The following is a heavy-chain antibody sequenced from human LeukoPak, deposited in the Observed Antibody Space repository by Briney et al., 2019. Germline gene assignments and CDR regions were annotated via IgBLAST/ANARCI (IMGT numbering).Heavy chain of an antibody. CDR3: AKDSQGGYGMSDH. J-gene: IGHJ4*02. CDR1: GFTFSSYA. CDR2: ISGSGGST. Sequence: GGSLRLSCAASGFTFSSYAMSWVRQAPGEGLEWVSAISGSGGSTYYADSVKGRFTISRDNSKNTLYLQMNSLRAEDTAVYYCAKDSQGGYGMSDHWGQGILVTVSS. V-gene: IGHV3-23*01. D-gene: IGHD5-12*01.